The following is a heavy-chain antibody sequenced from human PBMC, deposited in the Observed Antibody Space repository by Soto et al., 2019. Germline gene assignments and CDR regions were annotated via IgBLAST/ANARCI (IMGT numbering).Heavy chain of an antibody. CDR3: AREYYGSGRGGYMDV. CDR2: IYSGGST. Sequence: EVQLVESGGGLVQPGGSLRLSCAASGFTVSSNYMSWVRQAPGKGLEWVSVIYSGGSTYYADSVKGRFIISRDNSKNTLYLQMNSLRAEDTAVYYCAREYYGSGRGGYMDVWGKGTTVTVSS. V-gene: IGHV3-66*01. D-gene: IGHD3-10*01. CDR1: GFTVSSNY. J-gene: IGHJ6*03.